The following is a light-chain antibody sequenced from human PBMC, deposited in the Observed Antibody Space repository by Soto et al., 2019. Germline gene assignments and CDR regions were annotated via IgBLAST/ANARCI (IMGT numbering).Light chain of an antibody. CDR1: QSVSGNY. CDR2: DAS. Sequence: EIVMTQSPGTLSFSPGEAATLSCRGSQSVSGNYLAWYQQKPGQSPRLVIYDASSRATGIPDRFSGSGSGTDFNLTISSLEPEDFAVYFCYQYDSSPWTCGQGTKVDIK. J-gene: IGKJ1*01. CDR3: YQYDSSPWT. V-gene: IGKV3-20*01.